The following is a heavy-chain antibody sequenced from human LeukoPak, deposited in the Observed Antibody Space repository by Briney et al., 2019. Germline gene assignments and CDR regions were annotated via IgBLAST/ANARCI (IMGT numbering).Heavy chain of an antibody. V-gene: IGHV1-69*13. J-gene: IGHJ5*02. CDR1: GGTFSSYA. CDR3: ARDESSSPFGPPGRRNWFDP. Sequence: SVKVSCKASGGTFSSYAISWVRQAPGQGLEWMGGIIPIFGTANYAQKFQGRVTITADESTSTAYMELSSLRSEDTAVYYCARDESSSPFGPPGRRNWFDPWGQGTLVTVSS. CDR2: IIPIFGTA. D-gene: IGHD6-6*01.